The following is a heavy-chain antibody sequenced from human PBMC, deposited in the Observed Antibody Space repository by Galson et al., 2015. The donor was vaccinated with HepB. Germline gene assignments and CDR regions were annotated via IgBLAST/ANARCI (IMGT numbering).Heavy chain of an antibody. CDR1: GLTVSSNE. V-gene: IGHV3-53*01. Sequence: SLRLSCAPSGLTVSSNEMSWVRQAPGKGLEWVSAIYRDGDTDYADSVKGRFTISRDNSGNTLYLQLNSLRTEDTAVYYCARGAFASEAPRASGWFDSWGQGTLVTVSS. CDR3: ARGAFASEAPRASGWFDS. CDR2: IYRDGDT. D-gene: IGHD3-3*02. J-gene: IGHJ5*01.